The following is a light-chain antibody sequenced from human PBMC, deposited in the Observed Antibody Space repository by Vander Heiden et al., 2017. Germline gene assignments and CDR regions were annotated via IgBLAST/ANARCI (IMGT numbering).Light chain of an antibody. J-gene: IGLJ2*01. Sequence: SYELTQPPPVSVSPGQTARITCSGNALPKQYAYWYQQKPGQAPVLVIFKDTERPSGIPERFSGSSSGTTVTLTISGVQAEDEADYYCQSTDNRNTYVVFGGGTKLTVL. CDR3: QSTDNRNTYVV. CDR1: ALPKQY. V-gene: IGLV3-25*03. CDR2: KDT.